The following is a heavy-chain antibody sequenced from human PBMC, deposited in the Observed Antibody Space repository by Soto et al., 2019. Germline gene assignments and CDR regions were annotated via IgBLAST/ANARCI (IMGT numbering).Heavy chain of an antibody. CDR3: ARGTLTSYFDY. CDR2: FYYSGSA. J-gene: IGHJ4*02. CDR1: GGSISSYY. Sequence: SETLSLTCTVSGGSISSYYWSWIRQPPGKGLEWIGYFYYSGSANYNPSLRSRVTISVDTSKNQFSLKLSSVAAADTAVYYCARGTLTSYFDYWGQGTLVTVSS. V-gene: IGHV4-59*01.